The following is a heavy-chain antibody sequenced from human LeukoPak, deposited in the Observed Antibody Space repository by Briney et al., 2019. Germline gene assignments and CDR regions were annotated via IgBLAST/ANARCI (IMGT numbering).Heavy chain of an antibody. CDR3: AREEVHDYGSSYYYYGMDV. J-gene: IGHJ6*02. CDR1: GFTFSSYW. V-gene: IGHV3-74*01. D-gene: IGHD4-17*01. CDR2: INIDGSST. Sequence: GGSLRLSCAASGFTFSSYWMHWVRQAPGKGLVWVSRINIDGSSTSYADSVKGRFTISRDNAKNTLYLQMNSLRAEDTAVYYCAREEVHDYGSSYYYYGMDVWGRGTTVTVSS.